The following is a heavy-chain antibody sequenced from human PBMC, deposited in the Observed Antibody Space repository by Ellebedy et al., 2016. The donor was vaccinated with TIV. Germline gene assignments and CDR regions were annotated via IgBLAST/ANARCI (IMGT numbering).Heavy chain of an antibody. V-gene: IGHV4-59*08. Sequence: SETLSLTCTVSGGSISNYYWSWIRQSPGKGLEWIGYMYYGGRTSYNPSLESRVTLSADSSKNQFFLNLSSVTAADTAVYYCARGWGYSGYDYMVYFDYWGQGTLVTVSS. J-gene: IGHJ4*02. CDR1: GGSISNYY. D-gene: IGHD5-12*01. CDR2: MYYGGRT. CDR3: ARGWGYSGYDYMVYFDY.